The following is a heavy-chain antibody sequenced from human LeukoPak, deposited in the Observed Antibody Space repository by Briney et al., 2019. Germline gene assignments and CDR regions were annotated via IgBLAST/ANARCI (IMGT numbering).Heavy chain of an antibody. CDR2: ISGSGGST. Sequence: PGGSLRLSCAASGFTFSSYAMSWVRQAPGKGLEWVSAISGSGGSTYYADSVKGRFTISRDNSKNTLYLQMNSLRAEDTAEYYCAKDKFNQPEGLFDYWGQGTLVTVSS. CDR3: AKDKFNQPEGLFDY. V-gene: IGHV3-23*01. CDR1: GFTFSSYA. J-gene: IGHJ4*02. D-gene: IGHD2-2*01.